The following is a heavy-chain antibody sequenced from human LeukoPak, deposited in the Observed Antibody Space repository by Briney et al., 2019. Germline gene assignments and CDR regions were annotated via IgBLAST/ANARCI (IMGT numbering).Heavy chain of an antibody. Sequence: GESLKISCKGSGYSFTSYWIGWVRQMPGKGLEWMGIIYPGDSDTRYSPSFQGQVTISADKSISTAYLQWSSLKASDTAMYYCARRTLSDYDSSGYYYAAFDYWGQGTLVTVPS. CDR1: GYSFTSYW. CDR2: IYPGDSDT. J-gene: IGHJ4*02. CDR3: ARRTLSDYDSSGYYYAAFDY. D-gene: IGHD3-22*01. V-gene: IGHV5-51*01.